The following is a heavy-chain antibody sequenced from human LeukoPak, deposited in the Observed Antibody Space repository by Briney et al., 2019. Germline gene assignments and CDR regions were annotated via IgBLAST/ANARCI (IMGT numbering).Heavy chain of an antibody. Sequence: GGSLRLSCAASGFTFTSFGMSWVRQAPGKGLEWVSAISGSGGSTYYADSVKGRFTISRDNSKNTLYLQMNSLRAEDTAVYYCAKGASDSGSYWVPGYWGQGTLVTVSS. CDR1: GFTFTSFG. J-gene: IGHJ4*02. V-gene: IGHV3-23*01. CDR2: ISGSGGST. D-gene: IGHD1-26*01. CDR3: AKGASDSGSYWVPGY.